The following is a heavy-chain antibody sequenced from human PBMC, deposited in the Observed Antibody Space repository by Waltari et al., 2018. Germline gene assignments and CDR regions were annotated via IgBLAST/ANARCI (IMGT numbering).Heavy chain of an antibody. J-gene: IGHJ4*02. D-gene: IGHD2-15*01. CDR1: GDSMSSTDW. CDR2: VQRSGRT. Sequence: QLKLQESGPGLVKPSGTLSLTCAVSGDSMSSTDWWSWVRQSPGKGLEWIGQVQRSGRTNYNPSFAGRVIVSIDTSTNQFSLKVNYATAADTAVYFCARDRGRGIYLASWGQGTLVTVSP. V-gene: IGHV4-4*02. CDR3: ARDRGRGIYLAS.